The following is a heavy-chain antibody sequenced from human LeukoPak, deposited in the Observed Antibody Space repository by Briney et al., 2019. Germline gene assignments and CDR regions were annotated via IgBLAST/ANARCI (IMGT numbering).Heavy chain of an antibody. CDR2: IRYDGSIK. Sequence: GGSLRLSCGASGFTFRNYGMHWVRLAPGKGLEWLAFIRYDGSIKYYVDSVKGRFTVSRDNSKNTLYLQMNSLRAEDTAVYYCEKDVNVGGDYFDYWGQGTQVTVSS. CDR3: EKDVNVGGDYFDY. D-gene: IGHD3-10*01. J-gene: IGHJ4*02. V-gene: IGHV3-30*02. CDR1: GFTFRNYG.